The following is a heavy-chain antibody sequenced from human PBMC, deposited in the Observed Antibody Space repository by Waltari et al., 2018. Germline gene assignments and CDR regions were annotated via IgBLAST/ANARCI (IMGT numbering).Heavy chain of an antibody. J-gene: IGHJ4*02. V-gene: IGHV3-7*02. CDR2: RKQDGSGK. D-gene: IGHD3-10*02. Sequence: EVQLVESGGGLVQPGGSLRLSCAASGFTFSSYWMSWVRQAPGKGLGWVAKRKQDGSGKYYVESVKGRLTISRDNAKNSLYLQMNSLRAEDTAVYYCARLLGSGSYYGYFDYWGQGTLVTVSS. CDR3: ARLLGSGSYYGYFDY. CDR1: GFTFSSYW.